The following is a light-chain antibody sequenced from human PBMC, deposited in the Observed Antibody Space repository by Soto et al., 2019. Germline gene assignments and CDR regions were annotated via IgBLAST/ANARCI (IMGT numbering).Light chain of an antibody. J-gene: IGKJ5*01. CDR1: QSISNH. V-gene: IGKV1-39*01. Sequence: IQMTQSPSSLSASVRDRITITCRASQSISNHLNWYQQKPGKGPNLLIYAASSLQRGVPSRFSGSGSGRELTITISSLQPEDFETYYCQQLHGYPITFGQGTRLEIK. CDR2: AAS. CDR3: QQLHGYPIT.